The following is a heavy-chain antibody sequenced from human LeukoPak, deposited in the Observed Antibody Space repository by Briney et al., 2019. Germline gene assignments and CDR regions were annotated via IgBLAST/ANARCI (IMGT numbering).Heavy chain of an antibody. CDR1: GFTFSSYA. CDR2: INSGGGST. D-gene: IGHD1-14*01. Sequence: PGGSLRLSCAASGFTFSSYAMSWVRQAPGKGLEWVSTINSGGGSTYYAHSVKGRFSISRDKSKSTVYLQMNRLRAEDTAVYYCAKDTGAWPEAFDIWGQGTMVTVSS. V-gene: IGHV3-23*01. CDR3: AKDTGAWPEAFDI. J-gene: IGHJ3*02.